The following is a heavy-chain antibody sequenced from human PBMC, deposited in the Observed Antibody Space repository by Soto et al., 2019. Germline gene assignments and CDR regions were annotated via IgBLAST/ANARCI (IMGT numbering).Heavy chain of an antibody. CDR1: GGIFTNNA. V-gene: IGHV1-69*01. CDR3: ANGGHHGCLKFYPGMDV. D-gene: IGHD3-10*01. Sequence: QVQVVQSGAEVKKPGSSVKVSCKVSGGIFTNNAISWVRQAPGQGLEWLGGVIPLFDTAYYAQIFRGRLRISADGGTTTGYMGLSGLTSCDTAVYFCANGGHHGCLKFYPGMDVWGPGTTVTVSA. J-gene: IGHJ6*01. CDR2: VIPLFDTA.